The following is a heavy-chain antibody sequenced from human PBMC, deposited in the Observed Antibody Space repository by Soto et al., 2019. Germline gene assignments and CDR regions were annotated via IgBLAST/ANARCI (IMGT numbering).Heavy chain of an antibody. D-gene: IGHD2-2*02. Sequence: SETLSLTFAVYCGSFSGYYWSWIRQPPGKGLEWIGEINHSGSTNYNPSLKSRVTISVDTSKNQFSLKLSSVTAADTAVYYCARGDIVVVPAAIRGGDYYYYYGMDVWGRGTTVTVSS. CDR1: CGSFSGYY. V-gene: IGHV4-34*01. CDR2: INHSGST. J-gene: IGHJ6*02. CDR3: ARGDIVVVPAAIRGGDYYYYYGMDV.